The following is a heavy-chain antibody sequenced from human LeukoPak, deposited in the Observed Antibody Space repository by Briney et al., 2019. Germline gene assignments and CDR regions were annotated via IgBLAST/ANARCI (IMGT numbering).Heavy chain of an antibody. CDR1: GYTFTSYA. CDR2: INTNTENP. Sequence: ASVKVSCKASGYTFTSYAMNWVRQAPGQGLEWMGWINTNTENPTYAQGFTGRFVFSLDTSVSTAYLQISSLKAEDTAVYYCARDGASSGYYYLGTNYYYYYGMDVWGQGTTVTVSS. CDR3: ARDGASSGYYYLGTNYYYYYGMDV. J-gene: IGHJ6*02. D-gene: IGHD3-22*01. V-gene: IGHV7-4-1*02.